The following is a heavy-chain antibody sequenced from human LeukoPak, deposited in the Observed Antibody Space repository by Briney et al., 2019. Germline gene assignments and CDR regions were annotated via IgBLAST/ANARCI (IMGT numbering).Heavy chain of an antibody. V-gene: IGHV3-21*01. D-gene: IGHD2-15*01. CDR3: ARDNIVVVVAATHTYYYGMDV. CDR2: VSSSSSYI. Sequence: PGGSLRLSCAASGFTFSSYSMNWVRQAPGKGLEWVSSVSSSSSYIYYADSVKGRFTISRDNAKNSLYLQMNSLRAEDTAVYYCARDNIVVVVAATHTYYYGMDVWGQGTTVTVSS. J-gene: IGHJ6*02. CDR1: GFTFSSYS.